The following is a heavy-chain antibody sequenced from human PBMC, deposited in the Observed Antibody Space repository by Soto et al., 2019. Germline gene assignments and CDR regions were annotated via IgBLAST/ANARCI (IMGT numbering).Heavy chain of an antibody. CDR1: GYTFTGYY. CDR3: ALAAAGIYYFDY. J-gene: IGHJ4*02. CDR2: INPNSGGT. V-gene: IGHV1-2*02. Sequence: ASVKVSCKASGYTFTGYYMHWVRQAPGQGLEWIGWINPNSGGTNYAQKFQGRVTMTRDTSISTAYMELSRLRSDDTAVYYCALAAAGIYYFDYWGQGTLVTVPQ. D-gene: IGHD6-13*01.